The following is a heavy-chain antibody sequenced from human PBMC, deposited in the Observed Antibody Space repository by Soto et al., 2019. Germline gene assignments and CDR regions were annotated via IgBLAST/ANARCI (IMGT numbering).Heavy chain of an antibody. V-gene: IGHV3-53*02. CDR2: IYASDST. J-gene: IGHJ3*01. CDR1: GFTVSSHY. D-gene: IGHD4-17*01. CDR3: ATPVTRLIAFDL. Sequence: EVQLVETGGGFVQPGGSLRLSCVASGFTVSSHYMTWVRQTPGKGLEWVSIIYASDSTFYADSVKGRFTISRDNSKNTVYLQLNSLRAEDTAVYYCATPVTRLIAFDLWGQGTIVTVSS.